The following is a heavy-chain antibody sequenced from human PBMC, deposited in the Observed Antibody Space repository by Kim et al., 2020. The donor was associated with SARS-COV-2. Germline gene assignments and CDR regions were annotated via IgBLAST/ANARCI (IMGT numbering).Heavy chain of an antibody. CDR1: GGSISSYY. J-gene: IGHJ3*02. Sequence: SETLSLTCTVSGGSISSYYWSWIRQPPGKGLEWIGYIYYSGNTNYNPSLKSRVTISVDTSKNQFSLKLSSVTAADTAVYYCARGTDSSGYYGNDAFDIWGQGTMVTVSS. CDR3: ARGTDSSGYYGNDAFDI. D-gene: IGHD3-22*01. V-gene: IGHV4-59*01. CDR2: IYYSGNT.